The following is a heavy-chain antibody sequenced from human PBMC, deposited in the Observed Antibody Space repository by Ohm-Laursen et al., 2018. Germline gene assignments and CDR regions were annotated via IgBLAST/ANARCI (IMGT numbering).Heavy chain of an antibody. V-gene: IGHV4-59*08. D-gene: IGHD3-10*01. J-gene: IGHJ4*02. CDR3: ARRSWQAFDY. CDR1: GGSINNFY. CDR2: IYYSEST. Sequence: TLSLTCTVSGGSINNFYWNWIRQPPGKGLEWIGYIYYSESTNYNPSLKSRVTISVDTSKNQFSLNLSSVTAADTAVYYCARRSWQAFDYWGQGTLVTVSS.